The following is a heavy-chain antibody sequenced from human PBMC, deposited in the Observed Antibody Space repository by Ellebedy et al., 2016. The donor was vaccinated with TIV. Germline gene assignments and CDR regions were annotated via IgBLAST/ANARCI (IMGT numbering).Heavy chain of an antibody. J-gene: IGHJ5*02. V-gene: IGHV3-49*03. CDR3: IRGHCSSSTCSP. Sequence: GGSLRLSCAGSGFTFADYALSWFRQAPGKGLEWVGFIRRNADGGTAEYAASVKDRFTISRDDSKSIAFLQMNSLKTEDTAIYYCIRGHCSSSTCSPWGQGILVTVSS. CDR2: IRRNADGGTA. D-gene: IGHD2-2*01. CDR1: GFTFADYA.